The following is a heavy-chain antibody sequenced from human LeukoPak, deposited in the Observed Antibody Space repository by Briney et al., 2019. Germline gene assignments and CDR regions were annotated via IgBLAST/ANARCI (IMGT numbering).Heavy chain of an antibody. CDR3: ARDTDDFQGLDI. J-gene: IGHJ3*02. CDR1: GFFFSNYW. D-gene: IGHD3-3*01. V-gene: IGHV3-7*01. CDR2: INLDGNGR. Sequence: GGSLRLSCAASGFFFSNYWMSWVRQAQGKGLEWVANINLDGNGRFYVDSVKGRFTISRDNNKKSVYLKMNSLRAEDTAVYYCARDTDDFQGLDIWGQGTRVTVSS.